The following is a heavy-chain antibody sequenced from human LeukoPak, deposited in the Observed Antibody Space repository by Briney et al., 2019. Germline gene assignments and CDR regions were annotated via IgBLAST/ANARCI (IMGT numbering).Heavy chain of an antibody. D-gene: IGHD3-3*01. V-gene: IGHV1-2*06. J-gene: IGHJ4*02. CDR2: INPNSGGT. Sequence: ASVKVPCKASGYTFTGYYMHWVRQAPGQGLEWMGRINPNSGGTNYAQKFQGRVTMTRDTSISTAYMELSRLRSDDTAVYYCARGTTLLEWLLSSIDYWGQGTLVTVSS. CDR1: GYTFTGYY. CDR3: ARGTTLLEWLLSSIDY.